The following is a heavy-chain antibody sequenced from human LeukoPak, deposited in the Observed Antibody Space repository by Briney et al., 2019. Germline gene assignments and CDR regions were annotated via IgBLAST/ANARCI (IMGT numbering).Heavy chain of an antibody. V-gene: IGHV3-48*01. J-gene: IGHJ6*02. Sequence: GGSLRLSCAASGFTFSSYGMHWVRQAPGKGLEWVSYISSSSSTIYYADSVKGRFTISRDNGKNSLYLQMNSLRAEDTAVYYCASWMTTVNYGMDVWGQGTTVTVSS. CDR2: ISSSSSTI. D-gene: IGHD4-17*01. CDR1: GFTFSSYG. CDR3: ASWMTTVNYGMDV.